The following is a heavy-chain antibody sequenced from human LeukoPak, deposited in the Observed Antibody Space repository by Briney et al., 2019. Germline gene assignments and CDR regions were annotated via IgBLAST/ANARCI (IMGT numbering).Heavy chain of an antibody. D-gene: IGHD3-22*01. CDR3: ARHHPNYYDSSSYYDY. J-gene: IGHJ4*02. CDR1: GGSISSYY. Sequence: SETLSLTCTVSGGSISSYYWSWIRQPPGKGLEWIGYIYYSGSTNYNPSLKSRVTISVDASKNQFSLKLSSVTAADTAVYYCARHHPNYYDSSSYYDYWGQGTLVTVSS. V-gene: IGHV4-59*08. CDR2: IYYSGST.